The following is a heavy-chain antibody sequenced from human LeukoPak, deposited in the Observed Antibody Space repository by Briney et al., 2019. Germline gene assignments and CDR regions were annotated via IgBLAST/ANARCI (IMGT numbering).Heavy chain of an antibody. CDR1: GGSISSGNYY. CDR3: ARDYVGSYYFDY. J-gene: IGHJ4*02. Sequence: SETLSLTCTVSGGSISSGNYYWSRIRQHPGKGLEWIGYIYYSGSTYFNPSLKSRVTISVDTSKNQFSLKLSSVTTADTAVYYCARDYVGSYYFDYWGQGTLVTVSS. D-gene: IGHD4-23*01. V-gene: IGHV4-31*03. CDR2: IYYSGST.